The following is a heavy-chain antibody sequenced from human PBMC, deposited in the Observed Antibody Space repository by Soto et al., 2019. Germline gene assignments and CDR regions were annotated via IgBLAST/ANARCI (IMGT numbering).Heavy chain of an antibody. J-gene: IGHJ3*02. D-gene: IGHD3-22*01. CDR2: ISSSSSYI. CDR1: GFTFSSYS. V-gene: IGHV3-21*01. Sequence: GGSLRLSCAASGFTFSSYSMNWVRQAPGKGLEWVSFISSSSSYIYYADSVKGRFTISRDNAKNSLYLQMNSLRAEDTAVYYCARDLADSSGYRAFDIWGQGTMVTVSS. CDR3: ARDLADSSGYRAFDI.